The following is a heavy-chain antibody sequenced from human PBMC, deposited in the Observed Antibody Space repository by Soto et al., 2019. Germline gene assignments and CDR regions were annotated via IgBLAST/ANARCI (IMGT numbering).Heavy chain of an antibody. Sequence: QVQLVQSGAEVKKPGASVKVSCKASGYTFTSYYMHWVRQAPGQGLEWMGIINPSGGSTSYAQKFKGRVTMTRDKSTSTVYMELSSLRSEDTAVYYCARPYYDILTGYYPQELDYWGQGTLVTVSS. CDR2: INPSGGST. J-gene: IGHJ4*02. CDR1: GYTFTSYY. D-gene: IGHD3-9*01. CDR3: ARPYYDILTGYYPQELDY. V-gene: IGHV1-46*03.